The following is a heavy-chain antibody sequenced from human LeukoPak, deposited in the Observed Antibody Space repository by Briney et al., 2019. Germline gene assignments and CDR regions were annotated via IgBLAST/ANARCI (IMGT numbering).Heavy chain of an antibody. J-gene: IGHJ6*03. CDR3: ARVSSKAMVRGIITKKNYSYYYMDV. CDR1: GFTFSSYE. D-gene: IGHD3-10*01. Sequence: GGSLRLSCAASGFTFSSYEMNWFRQAPGKGLEWVSYISSSGSTIYYADSVKGRFTISRDNAKNSLYLQMNSLRAEDTAVYYCARVSSKAMVRGIITKKNYSYYYMDVWGKGTTVTISS. V-gene: IGHV3-48*03. CDR2: ISSSGSTI.